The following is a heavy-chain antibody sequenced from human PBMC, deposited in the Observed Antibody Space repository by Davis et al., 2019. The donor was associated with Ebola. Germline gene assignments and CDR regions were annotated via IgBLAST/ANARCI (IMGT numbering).Heavy chain of an antibody. D-gene: IGHD1-26*01. CDR3: ARDLSYGSYYDSVIAFDI. CDR2: ISAYNGNT. J-gene: IGHJ3*02. Sequence: ASVKVSCKASGYTFTSYGISWVRQAPGQGLEWMGWISAYNGNTNYAQKLQGRVTMTTDTSTSTAYMELRSLRSDDTAVYYCARDLSYGSYYDSVIAFDIWGQGTMVTVSS. CDR1: GYTFTSYG. V-gene: IGHV1-18*01.